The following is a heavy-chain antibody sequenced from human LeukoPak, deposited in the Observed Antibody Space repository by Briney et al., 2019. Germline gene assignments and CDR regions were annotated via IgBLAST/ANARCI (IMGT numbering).Heavy chain of an antibody. J-gene: IGHJ4*02. Sequence: GGSLRLSCAASGFTFSSYWMHWVRQAPGKGLVWVSRINSDGSSTSYADSVKGRFTISRDNAKNTLYLQMSSLRAEDTAVYYCARDRYYGRYYDSSGYYYYWGQGTLVTVSS. CDR3: ARDRYYGRYYDSSGYYYY. V-gene: IGHV3-74*01. CDR1: GFTFSSYW. CDR2: INSDGSST. D-gene: IGHD3-22*01.